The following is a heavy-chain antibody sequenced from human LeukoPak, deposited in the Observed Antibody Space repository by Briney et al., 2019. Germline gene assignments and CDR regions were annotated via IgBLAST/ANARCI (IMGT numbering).Heavy chain of an antibody. CDR1: GGSFSGYY. Sequence: PSETLSLTCAVYGGSFSGYYWSWIRQPPGKGLEWIGEINHSGSTNYNPSLKSRVTISVDTSKNQFSLKLSSVTAADTAVYYCARGRTYYGSGSYYSGCGQGTLVTVSS. D-gene: IGHD3-10*01. CDR2: INHSGST. J-gene: IGHJ4*02. V-gene: IGHV4-34*01. CDR3: ARGRTYYGSGSYYSG.